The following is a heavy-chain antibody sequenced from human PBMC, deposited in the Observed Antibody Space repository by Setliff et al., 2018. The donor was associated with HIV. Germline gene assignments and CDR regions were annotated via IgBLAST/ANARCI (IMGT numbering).Heavy chain of an antibody. CDR1: GFTFSRYW. CDR3: ARARKGDWNPSYWFDP. V-gene: IGHV3-7*01. Sequence: PGESLKISCAASGFTFSRYWMSWVRQAPGKGLEWVANIKQDGSEKYYVDSVKGRFTISRDNAKNSLYLQMNSLRAEDTAVYYCARARKGDWNPSYWFDPWGQGTLVTVSS. CDR2: IKQDGSEK. J-gene: IGHJ5*02. D-gene: IGHD1-1*01.